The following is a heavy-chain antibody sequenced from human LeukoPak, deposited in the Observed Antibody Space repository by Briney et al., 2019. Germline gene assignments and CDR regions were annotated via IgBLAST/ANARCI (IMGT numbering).Heavy chain of an antibody. CDR3: ARVYGGRGSGSYESDY. J-gene: IGHJ4*02. CDR2: INPNSGGT. Sequence: ASVKVSCKASGYTFTGYYLLWVRQAPGQRLEWMGWINPNSGGTNYAQKFKGRVTMTRDTSISTAYMELSRLRSDDTAVYYCARVYGGRGSGSYESDYWGQGTLVTVSS. CDR1: GYTFTGYY. V-gene: IGHV1-2*02. D-gene: IGHD3-10*01.